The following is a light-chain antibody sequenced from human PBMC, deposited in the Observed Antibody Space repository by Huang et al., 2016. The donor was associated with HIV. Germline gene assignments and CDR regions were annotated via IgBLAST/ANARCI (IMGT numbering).Light chain of an antibody. Sequence: VLTQSPVSVSLSLGDRLTVSCRASQSVDNSYLAWYQHKPGQSPRLLVYETSTRASGIPSRFSGSGSGRDFSLTISRLEPEDFGVYYCHQYAKSMATFGQGTKVDI. CDR3: HQYAKSMAT. V-gene: IGKV3D-20*02. J-gene: IGKJ1*01. CDR1: QSVDNSY. CDR2: ETS.